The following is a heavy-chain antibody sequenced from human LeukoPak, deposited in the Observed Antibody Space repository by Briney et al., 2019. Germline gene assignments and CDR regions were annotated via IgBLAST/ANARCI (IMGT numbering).Heavy chain of an antibody. D-gene: IGHD5-24*01. CDR3: ARVRDGCNDACDI. J-gene: IGHJ3*02. Sequence: ASVKVSCKASGYTFSNYNIHWLRQAPGQGLEWMGIVNPSGDSTNYAQNFQGRVTMTGDTSTSTVYMELSSLRSEDTAVYYCARVRDGCNDACDIWGQGTMVTVTS. CDR2: VNPSGDST. CDR1: GYTFSNYN. V-gene: IGHV1-46*01.